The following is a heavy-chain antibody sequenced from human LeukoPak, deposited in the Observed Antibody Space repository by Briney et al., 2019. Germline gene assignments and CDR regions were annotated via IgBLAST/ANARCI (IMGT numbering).Heavy chain of an antibody. CDR3: ARGGYSSSWYDGGMIDY. CDR1: GGSISSGDYY. Sequence: TSQTLSLTCTVSGGSISSGDYYWSWIRQPPGKGLEWIGYIYYSGSTYYNPSLKSRVTISVDTSKNQFSLKLSSVTAADTAVYYCARGGYSSSWYDGGMIDYWGQGTLVTVSS. CDR2: IYYSGST. D-gene: IGHD6-13*01. V-gene: IGHV4-30-4*08. J-gene: IGHJ4*02.